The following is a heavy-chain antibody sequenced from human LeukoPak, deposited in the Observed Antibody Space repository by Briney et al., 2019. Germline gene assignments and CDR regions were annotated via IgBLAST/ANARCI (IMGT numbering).Heavy chain of an antibody. CDR2: IYSGGST. V-gene: IGHV3-53*01. J-gene: IGHJ6*02. CDR3: ARSHGPIAAASYYYYYGMDV. CDR1: GFTVSSNY. D-gene: IGHD6-13*01. Sequence: GGSLRLSCAASGFTVSSNYMSWVRQAPGKGLEWVSVIYSGGSTYYADSVKGRFTISRDNSKNTLYLQMNSLRAEDTAVYYCARSHGPIAAASYYYYYGMDVWGQGTTVTVSS.